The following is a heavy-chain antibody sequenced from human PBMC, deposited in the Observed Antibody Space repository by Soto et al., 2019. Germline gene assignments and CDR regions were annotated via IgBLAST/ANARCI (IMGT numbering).Heavy chain of an antibody. CDR2: IIPIFGTA. CDR1: GGTFSSYA. CDR3: ASHSGSSPEGRYYYGMDV. D-gene: IGHD1-26*01. Sequence: QVQLVQSGAEVKKPGSSVKVSCKASGGTFSSYAISWVRQAPGQGLEWMGGIIPIFGTADYAQKFQGRVTITADESTSTAYMELSSLRSEETAVYYCASHSGSSPEGRYYYGMDVWGQGTTVTVSS. V-gene: IGHV1-69*12. J-gene: IGHJ6*02.